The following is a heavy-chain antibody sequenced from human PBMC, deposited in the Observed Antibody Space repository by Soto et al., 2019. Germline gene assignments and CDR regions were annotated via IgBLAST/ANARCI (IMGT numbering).Heavy chain of an antibody. V-gene: IGHV3-48*02. CDR1: GFTFSTFN. J-gene: IGHJ5*02. CDR3: AREGEGHCISSSCLNWFDP. Sequence: PGGSLRLSCAASGFTFSTFNMNWVRQAPGKGLEWVSYISSSGSTIYYADSVKGRFTISRDNAKNSLYLQMNSLRDEDTAVYYCAREGEGHCISSSCLNWFDPWGQGTMLTVSS. CDR2: ISSSGSTI. D-gene: IGHD2-2*01.